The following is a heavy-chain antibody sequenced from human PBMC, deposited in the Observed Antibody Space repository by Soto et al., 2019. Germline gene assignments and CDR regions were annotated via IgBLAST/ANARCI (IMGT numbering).Heavy chain of an antibody. CDR3: ARHLRYYDFWSAPDAFDI. J-gene: IGHJ3*02. CDR1: GYSFTSYC. Sequence: GESLKISGKGSGYSFTSYCIGWVRQMPWKGLEWMGIIYPGDSDTRYSPSFQGQVTISADKSISTAYLQWSSLKASDTAMYYCARHLRYYDFWSAPDAFDIWGQGTMVTVSS. D-gene: IGHD3-3*01. CDR2: IYPGDSDT. V-gene: IGHV5-51*01.